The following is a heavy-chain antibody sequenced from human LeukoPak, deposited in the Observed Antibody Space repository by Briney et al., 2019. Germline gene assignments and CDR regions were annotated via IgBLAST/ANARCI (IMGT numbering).Heavy chain of an antibody. V-gene: IGHV3-48*03. D-gene: IGHD3-10*02. J-gene: IGHJ6*04. CDR3: AELGITMIGGV. CDR1: GFAFSDYA. CDR2: ISSSGSTI. Sequence: GGSLRLSCAASGFAFSDYAMHWVRQAPGKGLEWVSYISSSGSTIYYADSVKGRFTISRDNAKNSLYLQMNSLRAEDTAVYYCAELGITMIGGVWGKGTTVTISS.